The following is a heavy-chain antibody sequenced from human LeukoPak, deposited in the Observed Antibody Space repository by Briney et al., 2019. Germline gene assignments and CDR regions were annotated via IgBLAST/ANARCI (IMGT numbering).Heavy chain of an antibody. Sequence: PGGSLRLSCVASGFTFSNYGMHWVRQAPGKGLEWVAVVFYDGSNKHYADFVKGRFTISRDNSKNTLYLQMNNLRAEDTAVYYCARDQAYYFSFADYWGQGNLVTVSS. V-gene: IGHV3-33*01. CDR2: VFYDGSNK. CDR3: ARDQAYYFSFADY. D-gene: IGHD2/OR15-2a*01. J-gene: IGHJ4*02. CDR1: GFTFSNYG.